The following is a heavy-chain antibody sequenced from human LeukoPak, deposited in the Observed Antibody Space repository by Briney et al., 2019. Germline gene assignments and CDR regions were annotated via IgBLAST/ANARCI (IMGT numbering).Heavy chain of an antibody. CDR1: GFSLSSKW. V-gene: IGHV3-7*01. CDR3: AREGRYSGCEY. J-gene: IGHJ4*02. CDR2: IKQDSSEI. D-gene: IGHD6-19*01. Sequence: GGSLRLSCVASGFSLSSKWMSWVRQAPGKGLEWVANIKQDSSEIHCVDSVKGRFTISRENAKNSLYLQMNNLRAEDTAVYYCAREGRYSGCEYWGQGTLVTVSS.